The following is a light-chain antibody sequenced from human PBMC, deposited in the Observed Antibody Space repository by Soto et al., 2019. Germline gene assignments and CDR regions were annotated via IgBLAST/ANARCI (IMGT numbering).Light chain of an antibody. V-gene: IGLV2-11*01. CDR3: CSYAGSSNV. Sequence: QSVLTQPRSVSGSPGQSVTISCSGTSSDVGGYNYVSWYQQYPGKAPKLMIYDVSKRPSGVPDRFSGSKSGNTASLTITGLQAEDEADYYCCSYAGSSNVFGTGTKLTVL. CDR2: DVS. CDR1: SSDVGGYNY. J-gene: IGLJ1*01.